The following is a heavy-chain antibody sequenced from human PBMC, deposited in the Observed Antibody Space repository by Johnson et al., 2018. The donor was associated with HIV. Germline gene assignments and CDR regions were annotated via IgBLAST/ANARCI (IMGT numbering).Heavy chain of an antibody. J-gene: IGHJ3*02. CDR2: INSDGSNT. Sequence: VQLVESGGGLVQPGGSLRLSCAASGFTFSSYWMHWVRQAPGKGLVWVSRINSDGSNTTYTDSVKGRFTISRDNAKNTLYLQMNRLRAEDTAVYYCARASSIAARGADAFDIWGQGTMVTVSS. CDR1: GFTFSSYW. V-gene: IGHV3-74*01. CDR3: ARASSIAARGADAFDI. D-gene: IGHD6-6*01.